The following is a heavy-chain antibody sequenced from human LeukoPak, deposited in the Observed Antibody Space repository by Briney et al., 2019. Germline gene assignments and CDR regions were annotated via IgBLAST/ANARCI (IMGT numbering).Heavy chain of an antibody. Sequence: GGSLRLSCAASGFTFSSYAMSWARQAPGKGLEWVSAISGSGGSTYYADSVKGRFTISRDNSKNTLYLQMNSLRAEDTAVYYCAKDLHIVVVTGSFDYWGQGTLVTVSS. CDR1: GFTFSSYA. D-gene: IGHD2-21*02. V-gene: IGHV3-23*01. CDR3: AKDLHIVVVTGSFDY. CDR2: ISGSGGST. J-gene: IGHJ4*02.